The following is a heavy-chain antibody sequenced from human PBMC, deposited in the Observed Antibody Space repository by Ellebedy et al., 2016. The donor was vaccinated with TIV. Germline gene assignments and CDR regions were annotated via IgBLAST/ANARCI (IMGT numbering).Heavy chain of an antibody. J-gene: IGHJ6*02. Sequence: ASVKVSXXACGHTFTSYGIHWVRQAPGQRLEWMGWINTGNGNTKYSQKFQGRVTITRDTSATTAYMEMSSLMSEDTAVYYCATREWQDPMDVWGQGTTVTVSS. CDR1: GHTFTSYG. CDR2: INTGNGNT. CDR3: ATREWQDPMDV. V-gene: IGHV1-3*04. D-gene: IGHD3-3*01.